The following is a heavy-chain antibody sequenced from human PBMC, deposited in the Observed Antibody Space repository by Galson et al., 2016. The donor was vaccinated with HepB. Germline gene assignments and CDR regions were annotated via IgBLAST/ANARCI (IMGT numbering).Heavy chain of an antibody. Sequence: SLRLSCAASGFTFNDYWMAWVRQSPGKGLEWVANINQDASEKYYVDSVEGRFTISRDNAKNSLFLQMNRLRADDTAIYYCAKFGGYYHCDHWGQGTLVSVSS. J-gene: IGHJ4*02. V-gene: IGHV3-7*03. CDR3: AKFGGYYHCDH. CDR1: GFTFNDYW. D-gene: IGHD1-26*01. CDR2: INQDASEK.